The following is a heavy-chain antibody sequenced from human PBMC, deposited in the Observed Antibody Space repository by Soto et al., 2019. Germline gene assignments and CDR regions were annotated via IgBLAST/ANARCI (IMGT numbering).Heavy chain of an antibody. J-gene: IGHJ6*02. CDR2: IDWDDDK. D-gene: IGHD6-13*01. CDR3: ARIKAAAAGTVDYYYGMDV. V-gene: IGHV2-70*01. CDR1: GFSLSTSGMC. Sequence: SGPTLVNPTQTLTLTCTFSGFSLSTSGMCVSWIRQPPGKALEWLALIDWDDDKYYSKSLKTRLTISKDTSKKQVVLTMTNMDPVDTATYYCARIKAAAAGTVDYYYGMDVWGQGTTVTVSS.